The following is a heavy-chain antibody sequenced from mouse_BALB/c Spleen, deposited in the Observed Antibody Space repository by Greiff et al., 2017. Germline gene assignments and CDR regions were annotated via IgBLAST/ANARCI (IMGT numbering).Heavy chain of an antibody. Sequence: VQLQQPGAELVKPGASVKLSCKASGYTFTSYWMHWVKQRPGQGLEWFGEIDPSDSYTNYNQKFKGKATLTVDKSSSTAYMQLSSLTSEDSAVYYCARSGAYRYDGFAYWGQGTLVTVSA. V-gene: IGHV1-69*02. CDR2: IDPSDSYT. CDR1: GYTFTSYW. CDR3: ARSGAYRYDGFAY. J-gene: IGHJ3*01. D-gene: IGHD2-14*01.